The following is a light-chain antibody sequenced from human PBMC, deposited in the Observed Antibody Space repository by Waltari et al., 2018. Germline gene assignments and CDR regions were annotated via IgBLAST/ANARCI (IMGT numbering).Light chain of an antibody. Sequence: EIVLTQSPGTLSLSPGERATLSCRASQSVSSTSLAWYQQKPGQAPRLLIYGTSSRATGIPDRFSGSVSGTDFTLTISRLEPEDFAVYYCQQYGSSLYTFGQGTKLEIK. CDR2: GTS. CDR1: QSVSSTS. CDR3: QQYGSSLYT. V-gene: IGKV3-20*01. J-gene: IGKJ2*01.